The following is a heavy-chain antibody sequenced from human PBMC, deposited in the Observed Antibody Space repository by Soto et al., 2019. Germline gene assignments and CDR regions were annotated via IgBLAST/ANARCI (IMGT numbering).Heavy chain of an antibody. CDR3: ARHGTGGYYYYYYMDV. Sequence: QLQLQESGPGLVKPSETLSLTCTVSGGSISNSNYYWGWIRQPPGKGLEWIGSSYYSGSTYYNPYLKSRVTIAVDTSKSQFALKLSSVTAADTAVYYCARHGTGGYYYYYYMDVWGKGSTVTVSS. V-gene: IGHV4-39*01. CDR2: SYYSGST. CDR1: GGSISNSNYY. D-gene: IGHD1-1*01. J-gene: IGHJ6*03.